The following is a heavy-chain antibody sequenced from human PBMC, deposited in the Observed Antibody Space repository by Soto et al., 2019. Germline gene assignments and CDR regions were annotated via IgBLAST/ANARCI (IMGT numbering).Heavy chain of an antibody. CDR2: INAGNGNT. V-gene: IGHV1-3*01. CDR3: VGESGSGSDYPVDP. Sequence: QVQLVQSGAEVKKPGASVKVSCKASGYTFTSYAMHWVRQAPGQRLEWMGWINAGNGNTKSSQKFQARLTITRDTSGSTADLGLSSLRSADTGVYYCVGESGSGSDYPVDPWGQGTQVTVSA. J-gene: IGHJ5*02. D-gene: IGHD3-10*01. CDR1: GYTFTSYA.